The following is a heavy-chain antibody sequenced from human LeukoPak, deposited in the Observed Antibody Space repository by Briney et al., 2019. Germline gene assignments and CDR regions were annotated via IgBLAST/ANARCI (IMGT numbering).Heavy chain of an antibody. CDR3: ERAPAGRQMIN. Sequence: PSETLSLTCAVYGGSFSGYYWSWIRQPPGKGLEWIGEINHSGSTNYNPSLKSRVTISVDTSKNQFSLKLSSVTAADTAVYYCERAPAGRQMINWGQGTLVTVSS. D-gene: IGHD2-2*01. CDR2: INHSGST. V-gene: IGHV4-34*01. J-gene: IGHJ4*02. CDR1: GGSFSGYY.